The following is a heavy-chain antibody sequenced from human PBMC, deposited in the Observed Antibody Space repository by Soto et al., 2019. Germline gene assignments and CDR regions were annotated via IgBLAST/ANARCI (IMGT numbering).Heavy chain of an antibody. CDR3: ARWGTTGGLDV. J-gene: IGHJ1*01. Sequence: QVQLVESGGGVVQPGTSLRVSCVGSGFTFRSYVIHWVRQPPGKGLEWVALTSYDGSDKYYGDSVRGRFPISRDNSRNTVDLQMDSLRLEATALYSCARWGTTGGLDVWGQGTLVSVSS. D-gene: IGHD3-16*01. V-gene: IGHV3-30*19. CDR2: TSYDGSDK. CDR1: GFTFRSYV.